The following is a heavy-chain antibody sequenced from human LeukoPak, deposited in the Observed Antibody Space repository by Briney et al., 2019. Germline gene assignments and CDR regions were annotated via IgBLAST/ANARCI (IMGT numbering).Heavy chain of an antibody. Sequence: PGGSLRLSCVASGFTFSSYSMNWARQAPGKGLEWVGHIKSKADGGTTDYAAPVKGRFTISRHDSKATLYLQMNSLKTEDTAVYYCTTDSGPPSGYFDYWGQGTLVTVSS. V-gene: IGHV3-15*01. CDR1: GFTFSSYS. CDR3: TTDSGPPSGYFDY. D-gene: IGHD1-26*01. J-gene: IGHJ4*02. CDR2: IKSKADGGTT.